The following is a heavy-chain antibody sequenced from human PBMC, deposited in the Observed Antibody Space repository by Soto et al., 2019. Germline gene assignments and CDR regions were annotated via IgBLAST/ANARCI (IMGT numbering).Heavy chain of an antibody. CDR3: AREYYGLLTGYYTDY. Sequence: EVQLVESGGDLVQRGGSLGLSCAASGFPFSSYWMHWVRHTPGKGLDWVARISGDGVTTYYADSVTGRFTVSRDNAKNTLSQQISGLRAEDTAVYYCAREYYGLLTGYYTDYWGQGTLVSVSS. J-gene: IGHJ4*02. D-gene: IGHD3-9*01. V-gene: IGHV3-74*01. CDR1: GFPFSSYW. CDR2: ISGDGVTT.